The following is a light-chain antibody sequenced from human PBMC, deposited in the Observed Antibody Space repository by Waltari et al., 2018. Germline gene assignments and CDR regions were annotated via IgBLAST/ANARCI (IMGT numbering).Light chain of an antibody. V-gene: IGKV1-8*01. CDR2: PAS. CDR3: QQYDSYPWT. CDR1: QDINSN. J-gene: IGKJ1*01. Sequence: AIRMTQSPSSLSAATGDRVTITCRASQDINSNLAWYQQKPGKAPKLLIYPASTLQRGVPSRFSGSGSGTDLTLTISCLQSEDFATYYCQQYDSYPWTLGQGTKVEIK.